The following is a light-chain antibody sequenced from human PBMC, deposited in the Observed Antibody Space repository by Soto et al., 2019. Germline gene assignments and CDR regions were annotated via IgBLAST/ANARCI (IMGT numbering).Light chain of an antibody. V-gene: IGKV1-5*01. CDR1: QSISSW. Sequence: DIQMTQSPSTLSASGGDRVTITCRASQSISSWLAWYQQKPGKAPKLLIYDASSLESGVPSRFSGSGSGTEFTLTISSLQPDDFATYYCQQYNSYSCTFGQGTKLELK. J-gene: IGKJ2*02. CDR3: QQYNSYSCT. CDR2: DAS.